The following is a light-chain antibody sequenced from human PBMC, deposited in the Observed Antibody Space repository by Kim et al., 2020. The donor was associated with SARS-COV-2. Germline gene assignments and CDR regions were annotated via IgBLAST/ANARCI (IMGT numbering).Light chain of an antibody. J-gene: IGLJ3*02. CDR3: QAWDSSTLREEWV. Sequence: SYELTQPPSVSVSPGQTASITCSGDKLGDKYACWYQQKPGQSPVLVIYQDSKRPSGIPERFSGSNSGNTATLTISGTQAMDEADYYCQAWDSSTLREEWVFGRGTQLTVL. V-gene: IGLV3-1*01. CDR1: KLGDKY. CDR2: QDS.